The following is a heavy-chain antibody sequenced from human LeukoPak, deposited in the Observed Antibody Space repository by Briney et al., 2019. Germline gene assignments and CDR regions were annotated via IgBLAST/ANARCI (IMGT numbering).Heavy chain of an antibody. CDR1: GGSFSGYY. J-gene: IGHJ4*02. Sequence: TSETLSLTCAVYGGSFSGYYWSWIRQPPGKGLEWVSTIYSGGSTYYEDSVKGRFTVSRDTSKNTLYLQMNRLRPEDTAMYYCARDLRLKWSFDYWGQGTLVTVSS. CDR2: IYSGGST. D-gene: IGHD3-16*01. V-gene: IGHV3-53*05. CDR3: ARDLRLKWSFDY.